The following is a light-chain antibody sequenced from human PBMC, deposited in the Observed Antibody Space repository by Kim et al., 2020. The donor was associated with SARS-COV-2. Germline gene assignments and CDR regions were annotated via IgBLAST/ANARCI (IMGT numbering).Light chain of an antibody. V-gene: IGLV2-18*02. CDR2: EVS. J-gene: IGLJ1*01. CDR3: SSYRSGSTYV. Sequence: GQPVTISCTGTSGDVGSSNRVSWYQQPPGTAPKLMIYEVSNRPSGVPDRFSGSKSGNTASLTISGLQAEDEADYYCSSYRSGSTYVFGTGTKVTVL. CDR1: SGDVGSSNR.